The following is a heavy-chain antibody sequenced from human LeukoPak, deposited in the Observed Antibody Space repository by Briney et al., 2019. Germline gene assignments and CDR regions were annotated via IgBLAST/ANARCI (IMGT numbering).Heavy chain of an antibody. CDR1: GGSISSSSYY. D-gene: IGHD3-22*01. Sequence: SETLSLTCTVSGGSISSSSYYWGWIRQPPGQGLEWIGSIYYSGSTYYNPSLKSRVTISVDTSKNQFSLKLSSVTAADTAVYYCARTRSGYQDFDYWGQGTLVTVSS. CDR2: IYYSGST. J-gene: IGHJ4*02. CDR3: ARTRSGYQDFDY. V-gene: IGHV4-39*07.